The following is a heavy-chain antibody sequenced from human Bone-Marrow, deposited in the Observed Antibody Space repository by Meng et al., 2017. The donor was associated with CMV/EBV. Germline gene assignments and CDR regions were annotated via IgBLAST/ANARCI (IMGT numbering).Heavy chain of an antibody. CDR2: IXHSGST. CDR3: ARIAARPFDY. CDR1: GGSFSGYY. V-gene: IGHV4-34*01. J-gene: IGHJ4*02. Sequence: QVQLQQWGAGLLKPSETLSLTCAVYGGSFSGYYWSWIRQPPGKGLEWIGEIXHSGSTNYNPSLKSRVTISVDTSKNQFSLKLSSVTAADTAVYYCARIAARPFDYWGQGTLVTVSS. D-gene: IGHD6-6*01.